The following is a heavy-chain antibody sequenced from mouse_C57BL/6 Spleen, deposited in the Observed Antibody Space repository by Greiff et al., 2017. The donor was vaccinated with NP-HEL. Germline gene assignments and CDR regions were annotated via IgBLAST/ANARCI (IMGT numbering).Heavy chain of an antibody. CDR1: GYSFTDYN. Sequence: EVQLQQSGPELVKPGASVKISCKASGYSFTDYNMNWVKQSNGKSLEWIGVINPNYGTTSSNQKFKGKATLTVDQSSSTAYMQLNSLTSEDSAVYDGARGGYGNGYFDVWGTGTTVTVSS. CDR2: INPNYGTT. J-gene: IGHJ1*03. V-gene: IGHV1-39*01. D-gene: IGHD2-1*01. CDR3: ARGGYGNGYFDV.